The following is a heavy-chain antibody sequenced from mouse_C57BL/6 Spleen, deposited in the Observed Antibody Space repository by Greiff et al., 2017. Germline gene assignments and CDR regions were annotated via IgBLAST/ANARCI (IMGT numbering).Heavy chain of an antibody. CDR2: IDPSDSYT. D-gene: IGHD4-1*02. CDR1: GYTFTSYW. CDR3: ARGSNWAYYFDY. Sequence: QVQLQQPGAELVMPGASVKLSCKASGYTFTSYWMHWVKQRPGQGLEWIGEIDPSDSYTNYNQKFKGKSTLTVDKSSSTAYMQLRSLTSEDSAVYYCARGSNWAYYFDYWGQGTTLTVSS. J-gene: IGHJ2*01. V-gene: IGHV1-69*01.